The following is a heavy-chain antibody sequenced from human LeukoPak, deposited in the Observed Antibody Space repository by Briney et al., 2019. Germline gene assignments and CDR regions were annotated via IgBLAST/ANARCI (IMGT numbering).Heavy chain of an antibody. Sequence: PSETLSLTCAVSGYSISIGYYWGWIRQPPGKGLEWIGSVYHSGSTYYNPSLKSRVTLSIDTSKNQFSLKLNSATAADTAAYYCARHAFFDSTGYYYYFDYWGQGSLVTVSP. J-gene: IGHJ4*02. CDR2: VYHSGST. V-gene: IGHV4-38-2*01. D-gene: IGHD3-22*01. CDR3: ARHAFFDSTGYYYYFDY. CDR1: GYSISIGYY.